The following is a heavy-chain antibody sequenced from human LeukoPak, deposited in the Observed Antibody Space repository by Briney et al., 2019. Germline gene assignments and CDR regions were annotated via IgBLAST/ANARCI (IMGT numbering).Heavy chain of an antibody. Sequence: PGGSLRLSCAASGFTFSNDWMSWVRQAPGKGLEWVGNIKQDGSEKYVDSVRGRFTVSRDNADNSLYLQMNSLRAEDTAKYYCARDLSPMSSGSYDRSYYFDYWGQGTLVTVSS. D-gene: IGHD1-26*01. CDR3: ARDLSPMSSGSYDRSYYFDY. CDR2: IKQDGSEK. V-gene: IGHV3-7*01. CDR1: GFTFSNDW. J-gene: IGHJ4*02.